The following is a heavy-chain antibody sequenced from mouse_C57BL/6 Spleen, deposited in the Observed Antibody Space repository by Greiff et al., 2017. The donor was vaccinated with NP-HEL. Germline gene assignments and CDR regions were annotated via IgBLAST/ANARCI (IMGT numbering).Heavy chain of an antibody. D-gene: IGHD2-4*01. J-gene: IGHJ4*01. CDR2: ISSGSSTI. V-gene: IGHV5-17*01. Sequence: EVQLQESGGGLVKPGGSLKLSCAASGFTFSDYGMHWVRQAPEKGLEWVAYISSGSSTIYYADTVKGRFTISRDNAKNTLFLQMTSLRSEDTAMYYCARGDYDRYYYAMDYWGQGTSVTVSS. CDR3: ARGDYDRYYYAMDY. CDR1: GFTFSDYG.